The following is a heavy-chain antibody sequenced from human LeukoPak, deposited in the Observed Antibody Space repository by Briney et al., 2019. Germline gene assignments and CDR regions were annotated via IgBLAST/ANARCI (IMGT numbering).Heavy chain of an antibody. V-gene: IGHV3-69-1*01. CDR1: GFTFDYYT. CDR2: YTTSNSV. J-gene: IGHJ3*02. CDR3: ARDLGQLTVGGDAFDI. Sequence: PGGSLRLSCAASGFTFDYYTMNWVRLTPGKGLEWVSPYTTSNSVFYADVVKGRFTISRDNAKRSLYLEMNNLRAEDTAVYYCARDLGQLTVGGDAFDIWGQGTVVIVSS. D-gene: IGHD1-1*01.